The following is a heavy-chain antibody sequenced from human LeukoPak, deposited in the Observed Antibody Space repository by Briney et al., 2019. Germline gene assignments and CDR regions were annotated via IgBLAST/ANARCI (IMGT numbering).Heavy chain of an antibody. CDR1: GFTFSSYD. CDR3: AREEVVVTTDAFDI. Sequence: PGGSLRLSCAASGFTFSSYDMHWVRQAPGKGLEWVAVISYDGSNKYYADSVKGRFTISRDNSKNTLYLQMNSLRAEDTAVYYCAREEVVVTTDAFDIWGQGTMVTVSS. CDR2: ISYDGSNK. J-gene: IGHJ3*02. D-gene: IGHD2-21*02. V-gene: IGHV3-30-3*01.